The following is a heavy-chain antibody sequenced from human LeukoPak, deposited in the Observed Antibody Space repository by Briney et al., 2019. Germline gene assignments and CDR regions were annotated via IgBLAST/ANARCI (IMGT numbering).Heavy chain of an antibody. Sequence: PGGSLRLSCAASGFTFSSYSMNWVRQAPGKGLEWVSSISSSSSYIYYADSVKGRFTISRDNAKNSLYLQMNSLRAEDTAVCYCARDQGEVAAASSGYWGQGTLVTVSS. D-gene: IGHD6-13*01. V-gene: IGHV3-21*01. CDR1: GFTFSSYS. CDR2: ISSSSSYI. J-gene: IGHJ4*02. CDR3: ARDQGEVAAASSGY.